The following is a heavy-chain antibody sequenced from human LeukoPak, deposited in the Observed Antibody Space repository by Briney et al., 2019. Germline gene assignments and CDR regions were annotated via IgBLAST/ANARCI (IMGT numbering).Heavy chain of an antibody. CDR2: IIPIFGTA. Sequence: SVKVSCKASGYTFTSYDINWVRQATGQGLEWMGGIIPIFGTANYAQKFQGRVTITADESTSTAYMELSSLRSEDTAVYYCARRIDYYDSSGYQSPTFDYWGQGTLVTVSS. V-gene: IGHV1-69*13. CDR3: ARRIDYYDSSGYQSPTFDY. CDR1: GYTFTSYD. D-gene: IGHD3-22*01. J-gene: IGHJ4*02.